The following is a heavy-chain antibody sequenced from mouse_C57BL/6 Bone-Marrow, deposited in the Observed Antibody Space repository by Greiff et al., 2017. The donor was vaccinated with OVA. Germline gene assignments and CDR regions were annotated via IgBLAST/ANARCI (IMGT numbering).Heavy chain of an antibody. CDR2: IYPRSGNT. CDR3: ARPYYYGSSFYWYFDV. D-gene: IGHD1-1*01. Sequence: QVQLQQSGAELARPGASVKLSCKASGYTFTSYGISWVKQRTGQGLEWIGEIYPRSGNTYYNEKFKGKATLTADKSSSTAYMELRSLTSEDSAVYFCARPYYYGSSFYWYFDVWGTGTTVTVSS. V-gene: IGHV1-81*01. CDR1: GYTFTSYG. J-gene: IGHJ1*03.